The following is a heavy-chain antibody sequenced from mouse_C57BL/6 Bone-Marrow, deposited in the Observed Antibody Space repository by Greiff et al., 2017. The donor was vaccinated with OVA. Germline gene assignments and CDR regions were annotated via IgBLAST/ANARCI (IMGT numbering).Heavy chain of an antibody. V-gene: IGHV1-55*01. J-gene: IGHJ4*01. CDR2: IYPGSGST. Sequence: QVHVKQPGAELVKPGASAKMSCKASGYTFTSYWITWVKQRPGQGLEWIGDIYPGSGSTNYNEKFKSKATLTVDTSSSTAYMQLSSLTSEDSAVYYCARSLLLRFSMDYWGQGTSVTVSS. CDR1: GYTFTSYW. CDR3: ARSLLLRFSMDY. D-gene: IGHD1-1*01.